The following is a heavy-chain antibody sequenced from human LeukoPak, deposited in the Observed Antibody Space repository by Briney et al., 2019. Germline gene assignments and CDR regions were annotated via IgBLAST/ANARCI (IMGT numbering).Heavy chain of an antibody. Sequence: GGSLRLSCAAFGFTFSSNAMSWVRQAPGKGLEWVANIKQDGSEKYYVDSVKGRFTISRDNAKNSLYLQMNSLRAEDTAVYYCARVRELGSSFWFDPWGQGTLVTVSS. V-gene: IGHV3-7*01. CDR1: GFTFSSNA. CDR2: IKQDGSEK. CDR3: ARVRELGSSFWFDP. J-gene: IGHJ5*02. D-gene: IGHD6-13*01.